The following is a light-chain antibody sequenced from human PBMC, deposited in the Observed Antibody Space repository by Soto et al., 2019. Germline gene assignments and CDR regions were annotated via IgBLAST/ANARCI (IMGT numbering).Light chain of an antibody. J-gene: IGLJ1*01. CDR3: SSYTSNSTLV. CDR1: SNDVGTHNL. CDR2: EVT. Sequence: QSALTQPASVSGSPGQSITISCTGTSNDVGTHNLVSWYQQHPGKAPKLMIHEVTDRPSGVSNRFSGSKSGNTASLTISWLQAEDEADYYCSSYTSNSTLVFGTGTKVTVL. V-gene: IGLV2-14*01.